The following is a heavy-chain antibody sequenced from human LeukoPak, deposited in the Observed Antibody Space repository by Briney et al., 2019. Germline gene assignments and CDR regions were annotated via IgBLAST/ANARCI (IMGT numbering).Heavy chain of an antibody. CDR1: GYTFTSYY. CDR3: ARDNSIGGRGWWFDP. J-gene: IGHJ5*02. CDR2: INPSGGST. D-gene: IGHD4-23*01. V-gene: IGHV1-46*01. Sequence: PAASVKVSCKASGYTFTSYYMHWVRQAPGQGLEWMGLINPSGGSTSYAEKFLGRVIMTRDMSTTTDYMELSSLRSEDTAVYYCARDNSIGGRGWWFDPWGQGTLVTVSS.